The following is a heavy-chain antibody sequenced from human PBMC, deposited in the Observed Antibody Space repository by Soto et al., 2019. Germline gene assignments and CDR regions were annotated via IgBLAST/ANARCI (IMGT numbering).Heavy chain of an antibody. Sequence: KASETLSLTCAVYDGSFSGYYWIWIRQPLGKGLEWIGEIEHNGNTNYNPSFTSRATISLDTSKNQFSLKLSSVTAADTALYYCARGGGYSYHLYGMGVWGQGTAVTVSS. CDR1: DGSFSGYY. V-gene: IGHV4-34*01. CDR3: ARGGGYSYHLYGMGV. D-gene: IGHD5-18*01. J-gene: IGHJ6*02. CDR2: IEHNGNT.